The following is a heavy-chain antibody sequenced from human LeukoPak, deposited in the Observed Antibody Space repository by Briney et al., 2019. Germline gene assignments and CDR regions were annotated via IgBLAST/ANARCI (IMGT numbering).Heavy chain of an antibody. D-gene: IGHD1-14*01. CDR1: GGSISSGDYY. J-gene: IGHJ5*02. CDR2: IYYSGNT. V-gene: IGHV4-30-4*01. CDR3: ARDMTGAHWFDP. Sequence: LSLTCTVSGGSISSGDYYWSWIRQPPGKGLEWIGYIYYSGNTYYNPSLKSRLTISVDTSKNQFSLKLTSVTAADTAVYYCARDMTGAHWFDPWGQGTLVTVSS.